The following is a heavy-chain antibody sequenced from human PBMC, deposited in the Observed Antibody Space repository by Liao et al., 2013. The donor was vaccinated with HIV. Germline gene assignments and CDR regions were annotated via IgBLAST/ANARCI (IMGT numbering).Heavy chain of an antibody. D-gene: IGHD2-21*01. CDR2: INHSGST. V-gene: IGHV4-34*01. CDR1: GGSFSGYY. Sequence: QVQLQQWGAGLLKPSETLSLTCAVYGGSFSGYYWSWIRQPPGKGLEWIGEINHSGSTNYNPSLKSRVTISVDTSKNQFSLKLSSVTAADTAVYFCARASRSVTYCGGDCYFESWGQGTLVTVSS. CDR3: ARASRSVTYCGGDCYFES. J-gene: IGHJ5*01.